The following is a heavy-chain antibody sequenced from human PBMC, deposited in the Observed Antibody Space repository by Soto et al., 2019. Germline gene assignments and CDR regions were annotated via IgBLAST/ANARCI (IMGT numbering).Heavy chain of an antibody. D-gene: IGHD6-19*01. CDR3: AKDNVSSSGWYYYYGMDV. J-gene: IGHJ6*02. CDR2: ISYDGSNK. CDR1: GFTFSSYG. Sequence: GGSLRLSCAASGFTFSSYGMHWVRQAPGKGLEWVAVISYDGSNKYYADSVKGRFTISKDNSKNTLCLQMNSLRAEDTAVYYCAKDNVSSSGWYYYYGMDVWGQGTTVTVSS. V-gene: IGHV3-30*18.